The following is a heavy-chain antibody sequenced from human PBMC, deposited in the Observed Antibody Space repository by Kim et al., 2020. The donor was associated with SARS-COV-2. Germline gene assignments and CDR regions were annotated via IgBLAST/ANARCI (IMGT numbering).Heavy chain of an antibody. CDR2: IYYTGST. CDR3: ERSQSETGHSYGLDV. V-gene: IGHV4-59*02. J-gene: IGHJ6*02. D-gene: IGHD1-1*01. Sequence: SETLSLTCTVSGGSVRSFYWSWIRQSPGQGLEWIGYIYYTGSTNYNPSLKSRATMSLDTSKIQFSLKLSSVTAADTAVYYCERSQSETGHSYGLDVWGQGTTVTVSS. CDR1: GGSVRSFY.